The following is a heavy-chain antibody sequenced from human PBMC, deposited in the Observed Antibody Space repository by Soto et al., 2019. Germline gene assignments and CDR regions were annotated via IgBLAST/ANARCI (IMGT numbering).Heavy chain of an antibody. D-gene: IGHD3-16*01. V-gene: IGHV3-48*03. J-gene: IGHJ5*02. CDR1: GFTFSSYE. CDR3: ARQPAHVYEASPKWFDP. CDR2: LSTSGRTI. Sequence: EVLLVESGGGLVQPGGSLRLSCTASGFTFSSYEMNWVRQAPGKGLEWISYLSTSGRTIFDAGSVKGRFTIARDNTRHTLFLQMASLRPEDTAVYYCARQPAHVYEASPKWFDPWGQGTVVIVSS.